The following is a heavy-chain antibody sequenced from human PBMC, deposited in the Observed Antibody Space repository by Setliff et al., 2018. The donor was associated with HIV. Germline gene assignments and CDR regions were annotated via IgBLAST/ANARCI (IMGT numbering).Heavy chain of an antibody. D-gene: IGHD3-22*01. J-gene: IGHJ2*01. CDR1: GGSFSGYY. V-gene: IGHV4-34*01. CDR3: ARQDYYYDSSGYYRWWEPFSWYFDL. Sequence: ASETLSLTCAVYGGSFSGYYWSWIRQPPGKGLEWIGEINHSGSTNYNPSLKSRVTISVDTSKNQSSLKLSSVTAADTAVYYCARQDYYYDSSGYYRWWEPFSWYFDLWGRGTLVTVSS. CDR2: INHSGST.